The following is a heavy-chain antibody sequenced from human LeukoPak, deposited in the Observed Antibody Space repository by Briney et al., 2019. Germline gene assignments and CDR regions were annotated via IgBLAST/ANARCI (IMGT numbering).Heavy chain of an antibody. J-gene: IGHJ4*02. CDR2: ISSSSTYI. Sequence: GGSLRLSCAASGFTFSSYEMNWVRQAPGKGLEWVSSISSSSTYIYYADSVKGRFTISRDNAKNSLYLQMNSLRAEDTAVYYCARDNSWIQLWADYWGQGTLVTVSS. V-gene: IGHV3-21*01. D-gene: IGHD5-18*01. CDR3: ARDNSWIQLWADY. CDR1: GFTFSSYE.